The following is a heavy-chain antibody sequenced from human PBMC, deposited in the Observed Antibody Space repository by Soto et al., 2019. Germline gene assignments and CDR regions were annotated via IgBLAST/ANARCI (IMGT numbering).Heavy chain of an antibody. V-gene: IGHV3-23*01. D-gene: IGHD3-22*01. Sequence: EVQLLESGGGLVQPGGSLRLSCAASGFTFSSYAMSWVRQAPGKGLEWVSAISGSGGSTYYADSVKGRFTISRDNSKNTLYLQMNSLRAEDTAVYYCAKAPTYYYDSSGYATGYWGQGTLVTVSS. CDR2: ISGSGGST. J-gene: IGHJ4*02. CDR3: AKAPTYYYDSSGYATGY. CDR1: GFTFSSYA.